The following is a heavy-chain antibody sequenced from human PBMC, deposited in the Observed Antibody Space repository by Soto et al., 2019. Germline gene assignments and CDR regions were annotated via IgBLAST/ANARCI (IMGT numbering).Heavy chain of an antibody. V-gene: IGHV3-30*18. CDR1: GFTFSSYG. D-gene: IGHD6-19*01. J-gene: IGHJ4*02. CDR3: AKDPQWLAPGPPTIIDY. Sequence: GGSLRLSCAASGFTFSSYGMHWVRRAPGKGLEWVAVISYDGSNKYYADSVKGRFTISRDNSKNTLYLQMNSLRAEDTAVYYCAKDPQWLAPGPPTIIDYWGQGTLVTVSS. CDR2: ISYDGSNK.